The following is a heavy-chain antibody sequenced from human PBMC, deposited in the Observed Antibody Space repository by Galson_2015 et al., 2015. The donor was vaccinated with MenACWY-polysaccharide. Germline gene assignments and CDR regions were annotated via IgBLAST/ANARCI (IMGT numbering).Heavy chain of an antibody. D-gene: IGHD3-22*01. J-gene: IGHJ4*02. CDR2: ITWNSNTI. V-gene: IGHV3-9*01. Sequence: SLRLSCAASGFTFDDYAMYWVRQAPGKGLEWVSGITWNSNTIGYADSVKGRFTISRDNAKNSLFLQMNSLRAEDTALYYCAKGEHYDSTGYVDYWGQGTLVTVSS. CDR3: AKGEHYDSTGYVDY. CDR1: GFTFDDYA.